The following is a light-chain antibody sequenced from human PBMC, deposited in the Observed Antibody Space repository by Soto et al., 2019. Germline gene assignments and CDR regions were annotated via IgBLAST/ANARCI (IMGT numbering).Light chain of an antibody. J-gene: IGKJ4*01. CDR2: GAS. CDR1: QSVSSY. Sequence: EIVMTQSPATLSVSPGERATLSCRASQSVSSYLAWYQQKPGQAPRLLIYGASTRATGIPARFSGSGSGTEFTLTISSLQSEDFAIYYCHQYNTWPLTFGGGTKVDIK. CDR3: HQYNTWPLT. V-gene: IGKV3-15*01.